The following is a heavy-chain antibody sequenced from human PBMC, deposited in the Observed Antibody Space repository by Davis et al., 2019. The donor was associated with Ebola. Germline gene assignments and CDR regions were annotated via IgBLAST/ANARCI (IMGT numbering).Heavy chain of an antibody. D-gene: IGHD1-1*01. CDR2: INHSGST. Sequence: MPGGSLRLSCAVYGGSFSGYYWSWIRQPPGKGLEWIGEINHSGSTNYNPSLKSRVTISVDTSKNQFSLKLSSVTAADTAVYYCARTTKTSISDSGLGYTYFDHWSQGTLVTVSS. J-gene: IGHJ5*02. CDR3: ARTTKTSISDSGLGYTYFDH. CDR1: GGSFSGYY. V-gene: IGHV4-34*01.